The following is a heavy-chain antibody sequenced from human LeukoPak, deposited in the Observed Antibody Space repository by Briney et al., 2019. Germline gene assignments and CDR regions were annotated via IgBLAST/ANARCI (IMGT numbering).Heavy chain of an antibody. D-gene: IGHD2-21*01. Sequence: GESLKISCKGSGYSFTNYWIGWVRQMPGKGLEWMGMIYPGDSDTRYSPSLQGQVTISADKSISTAYLQWSSLKASDTAMYYCARRAYCGGDCYIDMWGQGTMVTVSS. J-gene: IGHJ3*02. CDR2: IYPGDSDT. CDR3: ARRAYCGGDCYIDM. CDR1: GYSFTNYW. V-gene: IGHV5-51*01.